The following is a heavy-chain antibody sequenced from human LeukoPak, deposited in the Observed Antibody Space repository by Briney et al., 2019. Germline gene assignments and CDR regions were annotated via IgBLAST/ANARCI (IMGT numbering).Heavy chain of an antibody. Sequence: GASVKVSCKASGYTFSGYYMHWVRQAPGQGLEWMGIINPSGGSTSYAQKFQGRVTMTRDMSTSTVYMELSSLRSEDTAVYYCARDPGAAAGNNWFDPWGQGTLVTVSS. V-gene: IGHV1-46*01. CDR3: ARDPGAAAGNNWFDP. J-gene: IGHJ5*02. CDR1: GYTFSGYY. D-gene: IGHD6-13*01. CDR2: INPSGGST.